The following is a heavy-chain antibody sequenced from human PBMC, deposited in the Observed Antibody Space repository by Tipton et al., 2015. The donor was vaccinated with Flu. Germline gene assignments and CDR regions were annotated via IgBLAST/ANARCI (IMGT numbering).Heavy chain of an antibody. D-gene: IGHD2-2*02. CDR3: ARVLGYCSSTSCYRYYYYGRDV. Sequence: TLSLTCTVSGGSIGSYYWSWIRQPPGKGLEWIGYIYYSGSTNYNPSLKSRVTISVDTSKNQFSLKLSSVTAADTAVYYCARVLGYCSSTSCYRYYYYGRDVWGQGTTVTVSS. V-gene: IGHV4-59*01. CDR2: IYYSGST. CDR1: GGSIGSYY. J-gene: IGHJ6*02.